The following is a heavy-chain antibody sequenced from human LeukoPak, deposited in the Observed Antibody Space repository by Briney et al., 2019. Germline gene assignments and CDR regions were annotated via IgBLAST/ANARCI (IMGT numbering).Heavy chain of an antibody. V-gene: IGHV3-23*01. CDR2: ISAIDDST. D-gene: IGHD3-9*01. CDR1: GFTFSSYA. J-gene: IGHJ4*02. CDR3: AKDSRYFDWLSISFDY. Sequence: GGSLRLSCAASGFTFSSYAMDWVRQAPGKGLEWVSAISAIDDSTHYAGSVKGRFTISRDSSKNTLYLQMNSLRAEDTAVYYCAKDSRYFDWLSISFDYWGQGTLVTVSS.